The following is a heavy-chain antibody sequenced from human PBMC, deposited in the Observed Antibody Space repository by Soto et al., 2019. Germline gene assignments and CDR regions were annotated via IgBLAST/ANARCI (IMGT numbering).Heavy chain of an antibody. CDR2: ISSDGRNE. Sequence: GGSLRLSCKVSGFTFTNYGMHWVRQAPGKGLEWVSIISSDGRNESYADSVKGRFAVSRDNSKNTLFLQMNNLRTEDTAVYYCAKGRYYIDVWGTGTTVTVSS. CDR1: GFTFTNYG. V-gene: IGHV3-30*18. J-gene: IGHJ6*03. CDR3: AKGRYYIDV.